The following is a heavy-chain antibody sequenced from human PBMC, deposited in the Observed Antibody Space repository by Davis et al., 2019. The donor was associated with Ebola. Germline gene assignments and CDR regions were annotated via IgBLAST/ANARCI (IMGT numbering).Heavy chain of an antibody. Sequence: GESLKISCAASGFTFSSYGMHWVRQAPGKGLEWVAVIWYDGSNKYYADSVKGRFTISRDNSKNTLYLQMNSLRAEDTAVYYCARDRGIAAAGTKVRRYYYYGMDVWGQGTTVTVSS. CDR3: ARDRGIAAAGTKVRRYYYYGMDV. J-gene: IGHJ6*02. D-gene: IGHD6-13*01. CDR1: GFTFSSYG. V-gene: IGHV3-33*01. CDR2: IWYDGSNK.